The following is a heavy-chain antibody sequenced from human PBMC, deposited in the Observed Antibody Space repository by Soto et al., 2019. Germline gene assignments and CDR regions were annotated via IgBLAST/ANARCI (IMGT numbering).Heavy chain of an antibody. CDR2: ISGDGNTT. D-gene: IGHD6-13*01. V-gene: IGHV3-74*03. CDR3: TRGPRVDSAGTGAH. J-gene: IGHJ4*02. CDR1: GFSFSTYW. Sequence: DVQLVESGGGLAQPGGSLRLSCTASGFSFSTYWMHWVRQVPGKGPVWVSRISGDGNTTTYADSVKGRFTISRDNAKNILYLEMNTLRAEDTAVYHCTRGPRVDSAGTGAHWGQGTLVTVSS.